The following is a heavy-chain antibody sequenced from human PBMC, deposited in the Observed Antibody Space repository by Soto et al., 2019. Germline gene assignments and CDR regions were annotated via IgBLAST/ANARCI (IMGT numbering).Heavy chain of an antibody. D-gene: IGHD2-15*01. CDR3: AYLPCSGGSCYWFSFSGMDV. CDR1: GFSLSTSGVG. J-gene: IGHJ6*02. Sequence: QITLKESGPTLVKPTQALTLTCTFSGFSLSTSGVGVAWIRQPPGKALEGLALIYWDEDKRYRPSLESRLTITKHTSKKQVVLTTTNMDSVDTATYYCAYLPCSGGSCYWFSFSGMDVWGQGTTVTVSS. CDR2: IYWDEDK. V-gene: IGHV2-5*02.